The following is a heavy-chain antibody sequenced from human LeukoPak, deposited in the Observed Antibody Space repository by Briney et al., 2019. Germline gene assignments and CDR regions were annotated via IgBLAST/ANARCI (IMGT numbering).Heavy chain of an antibody. CDR2: INHSGSA. D-gene: IGHD3-22*01. CDR1: GESFSGYY. CDR3: ARGIRITMIVVVISNWFDP. Sequence: SETLSLTCAVYGESFSGYYWSWIRQPPGKGLEWIGEINHSGSANYNPSLKSRVTISVDTSKNQFSLKLSSVTAADTAVYYCARGIRITMIVVVISNWFDPWGQGTLVTVPS. V-gene: IGHV4-34*01. J-gene: IGHJ5*02.